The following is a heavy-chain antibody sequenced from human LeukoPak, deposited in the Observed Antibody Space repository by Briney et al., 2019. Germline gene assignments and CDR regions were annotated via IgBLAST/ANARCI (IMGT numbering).Heavy chain of an antibody. CDR3: ARDVRIVYYDRSPDY. CDR1: GFIFNRYG. V-gene: IGHV3-30*02. Sequence: GGSLRLSCAASGFIFNRYGMHWVRQAPGKGLEWVTYIGHDGSKKYYADSVKGRFTISRDSSKNTLCLQMNSLRVEDTAVYYCARDVRIVYYDRSPDYWGQGTLVTVSS. CDR2: IGHDGSKK. D-gene: IGHD3-22*01. J-gene: IGHJ4*02.